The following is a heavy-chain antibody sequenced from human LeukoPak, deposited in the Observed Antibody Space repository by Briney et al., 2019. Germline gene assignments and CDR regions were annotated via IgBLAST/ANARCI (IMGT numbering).Heavy chain of an antibody. Sequence: GGSLRLSCAASGFTVSSNYMSWVRQAPGKGLEWVSVIYSGGSTYYADSVKGRFTISRDNSKNTLYLQMSSLRAEDTAVYYCARGPYNRSGYRFDSWGQGTLVTVSS. CDR2: IYSGGST. CDR3: ARGPYNRSGYRFDS. J-gene: IGHJ4*02. V-gene: IGHV3-66*01. CDR1: GFTVSSNY. D-gene: IGHD3-22*01.